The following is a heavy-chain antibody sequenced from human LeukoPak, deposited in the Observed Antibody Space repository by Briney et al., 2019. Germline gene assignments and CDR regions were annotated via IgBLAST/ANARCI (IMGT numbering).Heavy chain of an antibody. D-gene: IGHD3-22*01. CDR1: GFTFSSYS. CDR2: ISSSSSYI. CDR3: AREGTYYYDSSGIDY. Sequence: GGSLRLSCAASGFTFSSYSMNWVRQAPGKGLEWVSSISSSSSYIYYADSVKGRFAISRDNAKNSLYLQMNSLRAEDTAVYYCAREGTYYYDSSGIDYWGQGTLVTVSS. J-gene: IGHJ4*02. V-gene: IGHV3-21*01.